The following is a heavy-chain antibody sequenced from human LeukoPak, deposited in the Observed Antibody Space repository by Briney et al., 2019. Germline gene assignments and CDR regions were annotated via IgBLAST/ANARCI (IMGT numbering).Heavy chain of an antibody. J-gene: IGHJ6*03. CDR1: GGTFSSYA. CDR2: IIPIFGTA. Sequence: SVKVSCKASGGTFSSYAISWVRQAPGQGLEWMEGIIPIFGTANYAQKFQGRVTITADESTSTAYMELSSLRSEDTAVYYCASLEVVVPAAISYYYYYMDVWGKGTTVTVSS. V-gene: IGHV1-69*13. D-gene: IGHD2-2*02. CDR3: ASLEVVVPAAISYYYYYMDV.